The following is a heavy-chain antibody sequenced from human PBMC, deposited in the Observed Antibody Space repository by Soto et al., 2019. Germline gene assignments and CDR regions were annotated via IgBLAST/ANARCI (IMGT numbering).Heavy chain of an antibody. Sequence: SETLSLTCFVSGYAITAGGYYWSWIRHHPGKGLEWIGSFYSSGSIIYNPSLRSRVSISGGTSSNQFSMSLTSVTAADTARYYCARMYSSGSGWFHPWGQGTLVTVSS. V-gene: IGHV4-31*03. D-gene: IGHD6-19*01. J-gene: IGHJ5*02. CDR1: GYAITAGGYY. CDR3: ARMYSSGSGWFHP. CDR2: FYSSGSI.